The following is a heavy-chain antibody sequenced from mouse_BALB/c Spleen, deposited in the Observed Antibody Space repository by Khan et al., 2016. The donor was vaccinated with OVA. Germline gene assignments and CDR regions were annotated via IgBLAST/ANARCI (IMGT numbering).Heavy chain of an antibody. CDR1: GYSITSGYG. CDR3: ARTARIKY. D-gene: IGHD1-2*01. V-gene: IGHV3-2*02. J-gene: IGHJ2*01. Sequence: VQLEESGPGLVKPSQSLSLTCTVTGYSITSGYGWNWIRQFPGNKLEWMGYISYSGSTNYNPSLKSRISITRDTSKNQFFLQLNSVTTEDTATYYCARTARIKYWGQGTTLTVSS. CDR2: ISYSGST.